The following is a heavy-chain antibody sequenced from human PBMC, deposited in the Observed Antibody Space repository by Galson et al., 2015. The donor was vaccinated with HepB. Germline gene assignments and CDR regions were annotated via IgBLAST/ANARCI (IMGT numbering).Heavy chain of an antibody. Sequence: ETLSLTCTVSGGSISSSSYYWGWIRQPPGKGLEWIGSIYYSGSTYYNPSLKSRVTISVDTSKNQFSLKLSSVTAADTAVYYCARRASGWYRGIDYWGQGTLVTVSS. CDR2: IYYSGST. D-gene: IGHD6-19*01. V-gene: IGHV4-39*01. CDR1: GGSISSSSYY. CDR3: ARRASGWYRGIDY. J-gene: IGHJ4*02.